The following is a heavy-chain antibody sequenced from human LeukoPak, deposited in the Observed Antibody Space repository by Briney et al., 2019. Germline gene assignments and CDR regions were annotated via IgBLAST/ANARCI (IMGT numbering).Heavy chain of an antibody. V-gene: IGHV4-39*07. Sequence: SETLSLTCTVSGGSISSTSYYWGWIRQPPGKGLEWIGRIYTSGSTNYNPSLKSRVTMSVDTSKNQFSLKLSSVTAADTAVYYCARDTAGAFDYWGRGTLVTVSS. CDR1: GGSISSTSYY. J-gene: IGHJ4*02. CDR3: ARDTAGAFDY. CDR2: IYTSGST. D-gene: IGHD6-19*01.